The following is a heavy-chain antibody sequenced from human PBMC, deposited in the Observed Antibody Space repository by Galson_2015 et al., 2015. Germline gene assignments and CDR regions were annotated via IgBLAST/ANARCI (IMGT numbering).Heavy chain of an antibody. CDR1: GFTFRYYV. V-gene: IGHV3-30-3*01. D-gene: IGHD6-6*01. Sequence: LSCAASGFTFRYYVMHWVRQAPGKGLEWVAVISYDGSNKFYADSVKGRFTISRDNSKNTLYLQMNSLRPEDTAVYYCARVGGDIAARTWGYFDYWGQGTLVTVSS. CDR2: ISYDGSNK. CDR3: ARVGGDIAARTWGYFDY. J-gene: IGHJ4*02.